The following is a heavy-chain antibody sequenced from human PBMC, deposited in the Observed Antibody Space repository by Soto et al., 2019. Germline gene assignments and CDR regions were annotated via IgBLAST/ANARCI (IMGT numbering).Heavy chain of an antibody. Sequence: ASVKVSCKASGYTFTSYAMHWVRQAPGQRLEWMGWINAGNGNTKYSQKFQGRVTITRDTSASTAYMELSSLRSEDTAVYYCARESRTWVRRIAAAGTPYYYYYMDVWGKGTTVTVSS. V-gene: IGHV1-3*01. CDR1: GYTFTSYA. CDR2: INAGNGNT. J-gene: IGHJ6*03. D-gene: IGHD6-13*01. CDR3: ARESRTWVRRIAAAGTPYYYYYMDV.